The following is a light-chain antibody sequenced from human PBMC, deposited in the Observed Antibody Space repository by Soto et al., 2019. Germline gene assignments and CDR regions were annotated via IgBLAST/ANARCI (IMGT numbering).Light chain of an antibody. Sequence: QSALTQPPSASGSPGQSVTISCTGTSSDVGGYNYVSWYQQHPGKAPKLMISEVSKRPSGVPDRFSGSKSGNTASLTVSGLQDEDEAYYYCSSFAGNDNLVFGGGTKLTVL. CDR1: SSDVGGYNY. CDR3: SSFAGNDNLV. CDR2: EVS. J-gene: IGLJ2*01. V-gene: IGLV2-8*01.